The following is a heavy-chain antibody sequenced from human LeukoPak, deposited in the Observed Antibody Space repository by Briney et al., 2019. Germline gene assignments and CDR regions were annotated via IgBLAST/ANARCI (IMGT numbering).Heavy chain of an antibody. CDR1: GYTLTELS. CDR3: ATHYDSSGYYLYPMDV. J-gene: IGHJ6*02. CDR2: FDPEDGET. D-gene: IGHD3-22*01. V-gene: IGHV1-24*01. Sequence: EASVKVSCKVSGYTLTELSMHWVRQAPGKGLEWMGGFDPEDGETIYAQKFQGRVTMTEDTSTDTAYMELSSLRPEDTAVYYCATHYDSSGYYLYPMDVWGQGTTVTVSS.